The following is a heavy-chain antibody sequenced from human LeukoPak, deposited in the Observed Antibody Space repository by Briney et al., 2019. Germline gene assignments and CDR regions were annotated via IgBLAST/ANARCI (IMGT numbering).Heavy chain of an antibody. Sequence: SGGSLRLSCAASGFTFSSYAMSWVRQAPGKGLEWVSFISGSGANTYYADSVKGRFTISRDNSKNTLYLQMNSLSADDTAIYYCTKYSVVVINVGGFDYWGQGTLVTVSS. CDR2: ISGSGANT. CDR1: GFTFSSYA. J-gene: IGHJ4*02. V-gene: IGHV3-23*01. D-gene: IGHD3-22*01. CDR3: TKYSVVVINVGGFDY.